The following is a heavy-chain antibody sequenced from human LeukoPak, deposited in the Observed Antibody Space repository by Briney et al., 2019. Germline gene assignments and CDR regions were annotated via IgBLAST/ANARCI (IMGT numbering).Heavy chain of an antibody. Sequence: GGSLRLSSIASGFTFSSYWMSWVRQAPGKGLEWVANIKQDGSEKYSVDSVKGRFTISRDNAKNSLYLQMNNLRAEDTAVYYCARYCGGDCFGMDVWGQGTTVTVSS. V-gene: IGHV3-7*01. D-gene: IGHD2-21*01. CDR1: GFTFSSYW. CDR2: IKQDGSEK. CDR3: ARYCGGDCFGMDV. J-gene: IGHJ6*02.